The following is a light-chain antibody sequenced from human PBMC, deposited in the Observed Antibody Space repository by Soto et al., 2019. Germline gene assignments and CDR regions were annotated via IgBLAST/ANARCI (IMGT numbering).Light chain of an antibody. J-gene: IGLJ1*01. CDR2: DVT. CDR3: ASITRSSTSV. CDR1: SSDVGGYEY. V-gene: IGLV2-14*01. Sequence: QDVLSQPASVPGSPGQSITISCTGTSSDVGGYEYVSWYQHQPDKAPKLIIYDVTNRPSGVSTRFSGSKSGNTASLTISGIQTEDEADYYCASITRSSTSVFGTGTKVTVL.